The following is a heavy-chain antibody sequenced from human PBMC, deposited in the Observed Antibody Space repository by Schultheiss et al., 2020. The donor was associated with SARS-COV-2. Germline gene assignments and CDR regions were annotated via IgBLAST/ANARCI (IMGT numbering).Heavy chain of an antibody. Sequence: GGSLRLSCATSGFSFNVYSMYWVRQAPGKGLEWVSSISSSSSYIYYADSVKGRFTISRDNSKNTLYLQMNSLRAEDTAVYYCARDETYYDILTGFYYHYGMDVWGQGTTVTVSS. D-gene: IGHD3-9*01. CDR1: GFSFNVYS. J-gene: IGHJ6*02. CDR3: ARDETYYDILTGFYYHYGMDV. V-gene: IGHV3-21*04. CDR2: ISSSSSYI.